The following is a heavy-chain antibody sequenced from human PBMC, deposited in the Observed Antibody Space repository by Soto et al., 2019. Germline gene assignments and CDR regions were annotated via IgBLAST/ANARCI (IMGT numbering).Heavy chain of an antibody. CDR3: ARGATEGLDY. V-gene: IGHV3-53*01. CDR2: IYSGGST. Sequence: GGSLRLFCAASGFTVSSNYMSWVRQAPGKGLEWVSVIYSGGSTYYADSVKGRFTISRDNSKNTLYLQMNSLRAEDTAGYYCARGATEGLDYWGQGTLVTVSS. CDR1: GFTVSSNY. J-gene: IGHJ4*02.